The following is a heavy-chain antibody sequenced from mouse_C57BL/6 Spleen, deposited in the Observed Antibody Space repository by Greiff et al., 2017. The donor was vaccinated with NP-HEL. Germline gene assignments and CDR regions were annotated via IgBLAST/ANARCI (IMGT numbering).Heavy chain of an antibody. Sequence: EVQLQESGEGLVKPGGSLKLSCAASGFTFSSYAMSWVRQTPEKRLEWVAYISSGGDYIYYADTVKGRFTISRDNARNTLYLQMSSLKSEDTAMYYCTREYYYGSNYFDYWGQGTTLTVSS. D-gene: IGHD1-1*01. CDR2: ISSGGDYI. J-gene: IGHJ2*01. CDR1: GFTFSSYA. V-gene: IGHV5-9-1*02. CDR3: TREYYYGSNYFDY.